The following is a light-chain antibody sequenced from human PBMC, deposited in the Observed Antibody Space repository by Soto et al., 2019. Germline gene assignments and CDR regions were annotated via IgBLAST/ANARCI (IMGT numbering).Light chain of an antibody. Sequence: IVLTQSPGTLSLSPGERATLSCSASHSVSGSYLAWYQQKPGQAPKLLIYAASSRATGIPDRFSGSGSGTDFTLTISRLEPEDFAVYYCQQFSSYPLTFGGGTKVDIK. CDR3: QQFSSYPLT. V-gene: IGKV3-20*01. J-gene: IGKJ4*01. CDR1: HSVSGSY. CDR2: AAS.